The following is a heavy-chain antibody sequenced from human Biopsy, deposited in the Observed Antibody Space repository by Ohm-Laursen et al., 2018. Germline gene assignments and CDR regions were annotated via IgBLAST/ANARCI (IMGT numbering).Heavy chain of an antibody. CDR2: IWHDGSNK. CDR1: GFTFSSYG. Sequence: SLRLSCAASGFTFSSYGMHWVRQAPGKGLEWVAAIWHDGSNKNYADSVKGRFTISRDNSKNTLYLQMSSLRGEDTAVYYCAKCMTGGSNYYFHHCGQGTLVTVSS. J-gene: IGHJ4*02. V-gene: IGHV3-33*06. D-gene: IGHD2-8*01. CDR3: AKCMTGGSNYYFHH.